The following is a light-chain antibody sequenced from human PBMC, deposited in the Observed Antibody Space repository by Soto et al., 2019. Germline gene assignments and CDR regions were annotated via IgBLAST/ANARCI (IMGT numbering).Light chain of an antibody. CDR2: DAS. J-gene: IGKJ2*01. CDR3: QQYNNWPYT. CDR1: QSVGRN. V-gene: IGKV3-15*01. Sequence: EIVMTQSPATLAVSPGERVTLSCRASQSVGRNLAWYQQRPGQAPRLLIYDASPRATTIPDRFSGSGYEPDFTLTIRSLQSEDLAVYFCQQYNNWPYTFGQGTKLE.